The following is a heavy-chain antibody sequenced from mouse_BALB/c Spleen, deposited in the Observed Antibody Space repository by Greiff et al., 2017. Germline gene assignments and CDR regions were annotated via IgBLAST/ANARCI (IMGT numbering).Heavy chain of an antibody. J-gene: IGHJ2*01. Sequence: VQLKESGPELVKPGASVKMSCKASGYTFTSYVMHWVKQKPGQGLEWIGYINPYNDGTKYNEKFKGKATLTSDKSSSTAYMELSSLTSEDSAVYYCARGTYGHYFDYWGQGTTLTVSS. D-gene: IGHD1-1*02. CDR1: GYTFTSYV. V-gene: IGHV1-14*01. CDR3: ARGTYGHYFDY. CDR2: INPYNDGT.